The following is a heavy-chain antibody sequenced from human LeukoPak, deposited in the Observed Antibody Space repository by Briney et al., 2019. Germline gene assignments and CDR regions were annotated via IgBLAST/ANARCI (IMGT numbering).Heavy chain of an antibody. J-gene: IGHJ4*02. V-gene: IGHV4-59*01. CDR3: ARANDRGVILDY. CDR1: GGSISSYY. Sequence: SETLSLTCTVSGGSISSYYWSWIRQPPGKGLEWIGYIYYSGSTNYNPSLKSRVTISVDTSKNQFSLKLSSVTAADTAVYYCARANDRGVILDYWGQGTLVTVSS. D-gene: IGHD3-10*02. CDR2: IYYSGST.